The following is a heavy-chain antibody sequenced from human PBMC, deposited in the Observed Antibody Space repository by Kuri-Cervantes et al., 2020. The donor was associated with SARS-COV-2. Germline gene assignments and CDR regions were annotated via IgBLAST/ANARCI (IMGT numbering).Heavy chain of an antibody. D-gene: IGHD6-13*01. Sequence: GGALRLSGSASGFTFSSYAMHWVRQAPGKGLEYVSAISSNGGSTYYADSVKGRFTISRDNSKNTLYLQMSSLRAEDTAVYYCVKGSSSWYDFWFDPWGQGTLVTVSS. J-gene: IGHJ5*02. CDR1: GFTFSSYA. CDR3: VKGSSSWYDFWFDP. CDR2: ISSNGGST. V-gene: IGHV3-64D*08.